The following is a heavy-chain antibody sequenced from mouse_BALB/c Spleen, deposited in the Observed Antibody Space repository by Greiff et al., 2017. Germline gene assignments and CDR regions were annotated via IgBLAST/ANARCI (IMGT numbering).Heavy chain of an antibody. CDR3: ATYYYGSSGYFDV. CDR1: GFSLTSYG. V-gene: IGHV2-9*02. D-gene: IGHD1-1*01. Sequence: VQLQQSGPGLVAPSQSLSITCTVSGFSLTSYGVHWVRQPPGKGLEWLGVIWAGGSTNYNSALMSRLSISKDNSKSQVFLKMNSLQTDDTAMYYCATYYYGSSGYFDVWGAGTTVTVSS. J-gene: IGHJ1*01. CDR2: IWAGGST.